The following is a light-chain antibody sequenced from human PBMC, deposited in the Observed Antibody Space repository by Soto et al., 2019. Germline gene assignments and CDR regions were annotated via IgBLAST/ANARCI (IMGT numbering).Light chain of an antibody. CDR3: QRYGVTPPNT. CDR1: QSVDSN. J-gene: IGKJ4*01. CDR2: GAS. Sequence: EIVMTQSPATLSVSPGEGATLSCRASQSVDSNLAWYQQKPGQAPRLLIHGASTRATGIPDRFSGSGSGTDFTLTISGLEPEDFALYYCQRYGVTPPNTFGGGTKVDI. V-gene: IGKV3D-15*01.